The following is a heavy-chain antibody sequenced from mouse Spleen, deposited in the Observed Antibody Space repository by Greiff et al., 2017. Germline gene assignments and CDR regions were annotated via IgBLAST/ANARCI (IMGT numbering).Heavy chain of an antibody. CDR2: ISSGSSTI. CDR3: ASSYYDYDGYAMDY. D-gene: IGHD2-4*01. Sequence: EVKVVESGGGLVKPGGSLKLSCAASGFTFSDYGMHWVRQAPEKGLEWVAYISSGSSTIYYADTVKGRFTISRDNAKNTLFLQMTSLRSEDTAMYYCASSYYDYDGYAMDYWGQGTSVTVSS. CDR1: GFTFSDYG. V-gene: IGHV5-17*01. J-gene: IGHJ4*01.